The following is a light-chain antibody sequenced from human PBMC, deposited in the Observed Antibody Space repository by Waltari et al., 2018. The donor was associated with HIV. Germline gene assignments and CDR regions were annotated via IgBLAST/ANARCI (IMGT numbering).Light chain of an antibody. J-gene: IGLJ2*01. CDR1: NLRGER. V-gene: IGLV3-21*02. Sequence: SYVLTQPPSASVAPGPTARIARGAHNLRGERVPWYRQKPGQAPALVVHDNNDRPSGIPERFSGSNSGNTATLTISRVEAGDEADYYCQVWNTYSDPVVFGGGTKLTVL. CDR2: DNN. CDR3: QVWNTYSDPVV.